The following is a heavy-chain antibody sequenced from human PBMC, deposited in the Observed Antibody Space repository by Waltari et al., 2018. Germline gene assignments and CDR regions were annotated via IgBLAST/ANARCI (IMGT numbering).Heavy chain of an antibody. D-gene: IGHD6-13*01. CDR2: IYYSGST. J-gene: IGHJ4*02. V-gene: IGHV4-39*01. CDR3: ARLVSEAAAEY. CDR1: GGTIRSSSYY. Sequence: QLQLQESGPGLVKPSETLSLTCTVSGGTIRSSSYYWGWIRQPPGKGLEWIGSIYYSGSTYYNPSLKSRVTISVDTSKNQFSLKLSSVTAADTAVYYCARLVSEAAAEYWGQGTLVTVSS.